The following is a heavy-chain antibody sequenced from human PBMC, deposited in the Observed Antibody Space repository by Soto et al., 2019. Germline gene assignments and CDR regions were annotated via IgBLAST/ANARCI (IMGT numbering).Heavy chain of an antibody. J-gene: IGHJ4*02. Sequence: QVQLVQSGAEVKKPGASVKVSCKASGYTFRSYGISWVRQAPGQGLEWMGWISANNGNTHYAQRLQGRVTLTTDTSTSTAYMEVRSLRSDDTAVYYCARKGTGAPVHYWGQGTLVTVSS. CDR3: ARKGTGAPVHY. D-gene: IGHD1-1*01. CDR1: GYTFRSYG. CDR2: ISANNGNT. V-gene: IGHV1-18*01.